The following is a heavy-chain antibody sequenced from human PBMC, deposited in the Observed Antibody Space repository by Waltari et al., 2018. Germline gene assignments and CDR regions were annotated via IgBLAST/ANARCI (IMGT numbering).Heavy chain of an antibody. CDR1: GFTFSSYA. V-gene: IGHV3-23*04. Sequence: EVQLVESGGGLVQPGGSLRLSCAASGFTFSSYAMSWVRQAPGKGLEGVSAISGSGGITYYADSVKGRFTISRDNSKNTLYLQMNSLRAEDTAVYYCAKDGVTTKYYYYYYYMDVWGKGTTVTVSS. J-gene: IGHJ6*03. D-gene: IGHD4-17*01. CDR3: AKDGVTTKYYYYYYYMDV. CDR2: ISGSGGIT.